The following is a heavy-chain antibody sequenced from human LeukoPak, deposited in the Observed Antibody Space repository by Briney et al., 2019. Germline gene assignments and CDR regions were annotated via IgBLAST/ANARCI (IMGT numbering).Heavy chain of an antibody. V-gene: IGHV4-34*01. Sequence: SETLSLTCAVYGGSFSGYYWSWIRQPPGKGLEWIGEINHSGSTNYNPSLKSRVTISVDTSKNQFSLKLSSVTAADTAVYYCARGRYCSSTSCYFDYWAREPWSPSPQ. J-gene: IGHJ4*02. CDR2: INHSGST. D-gene: IGHD2-2*01. CDR1: GGSFSGYY. CDR3: ARGRYCSSTSCYFDY.